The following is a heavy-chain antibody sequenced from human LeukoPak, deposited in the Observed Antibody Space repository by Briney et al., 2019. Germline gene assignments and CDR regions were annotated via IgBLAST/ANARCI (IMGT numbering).Heavy chain of an antibody. D-gene: IGHD4-17*01. J-gene: IGHJ5*02. CDR3: AKGGAPMTVTSGGGWFDP. Sequence: GRSLRLSCAASGFTFSSYAMSWVRQAPGKGLEWVSVISGSGGSTYYADSVKGRFTISRDNSKNTLWLQMNSLRAEDTAEYYCAKGGAPMTVTSGGGWFDPWGQGTLVTVSS. V-gene: IGHV3-23*01. CDR1: GFTFSSYA. CDR2: ISGSGGST.